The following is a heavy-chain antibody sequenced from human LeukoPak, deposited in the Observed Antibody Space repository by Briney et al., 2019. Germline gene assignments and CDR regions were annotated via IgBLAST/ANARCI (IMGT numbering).Heavy chain of an antibody. J-gene: IGHJ3*02. D-gene: IGHD7-27*01. V-gene: IGHV1-2*02. CDR1: GYTFTGYY. CDR3: ARQPLWGSDAFDI. CDR2: INPNSGGT. Sequence: ASVKVSCKASGYTFTGYYMHWVRQAPGQGLEWMGWINPNSGGTNYAQKFQGRVTMTRDTSISTAYMEPSRLRSDDTAVYYCARQPLWGSDAFDIWGQGTMVTVSP.